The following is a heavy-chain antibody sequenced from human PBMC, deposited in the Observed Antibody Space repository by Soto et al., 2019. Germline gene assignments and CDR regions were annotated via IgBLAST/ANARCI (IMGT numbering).Heavy chain of an antibody. D-gene: IGHD5-12*01. V-gene: IGHV1-3*01. J-gene: IGHJ4*02. CDR2: INAGNGNT. Sequence: GASVKVSCKASGYTFTSYAMHWVRRAPGQRLEWMGWINAGNGNTKYSQKFQGRVTITRDTSASTAYMELSSLRSEDTVVYYCARGRKRWLQSLYYFDYWGQGTLVTVSS. CDR1: GYTFTSYA. CDR3: ARGRKRWLQSLYYFDY.